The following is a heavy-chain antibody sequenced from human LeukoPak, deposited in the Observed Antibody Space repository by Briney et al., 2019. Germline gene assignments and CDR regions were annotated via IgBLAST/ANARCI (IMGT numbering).Heavy chain of an antibody. CDR2: ISGSGGST. V-gene: IGHV3-23*01. Sequence: RAGGSLRLSCAASGFTFSSYAMSWVRQAPGKGLEWVSAISGSGGSTYYADSVKGRFTISRDNSKNTLYLQMNSLRAEDTAVYYCARVYSSGLEEDYWGQGTLVTVSS. CDR3: ARVYSSGLEEDY. J-gene: IGHJ4*02. CDR1: GFTFSSYA. D-gene: IGHD6-19*01.